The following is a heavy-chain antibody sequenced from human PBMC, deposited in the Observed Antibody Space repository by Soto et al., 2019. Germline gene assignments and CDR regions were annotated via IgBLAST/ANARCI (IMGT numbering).Heavy chain of an antibody. J-gene: IGHJ4*02. CDR2: IIPIFGTA. Sequence: SVKVSCKASGGTFSIYTISWVRQAPGQGLEWMGGIIPIFGTANYAQKLQGRVTMTTDTSTSTAYMELRSLRSDDTAVYYCARSERVATLALFDYWGQGTLVTVSS. D-gene: IGHD5-12*01. CDR3: ARSERVATLALFDY. CDR1: GGTFSIYT. V-gene: IGHV1-69*05.